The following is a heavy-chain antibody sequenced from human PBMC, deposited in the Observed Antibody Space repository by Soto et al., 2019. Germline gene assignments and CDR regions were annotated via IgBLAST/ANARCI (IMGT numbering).Heavy chain of an antibody. V-gene: IGHV3-73*02. CDR2: IRSKAKSFAT. Sequence: EVQLVESGGGLVQPGESLKLSCAASGFTFSGASMHWVRQPSGKGLEWVARIRSKAKSFATGYADSGKGRFTISRDDSENTAYLLMNSLQTNDTVMYYCNTLGEWGRYSGYWDQGTLVTVSS. CDR1: GFTFSGAS. CDR3: NTLGEWGRYSGY. D-gene: IGHD3-16*01. J-gene: IGHJ4*02.